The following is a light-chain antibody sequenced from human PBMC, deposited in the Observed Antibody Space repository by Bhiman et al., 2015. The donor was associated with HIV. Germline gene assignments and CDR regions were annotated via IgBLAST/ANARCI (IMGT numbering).Light chain of an antibody. V-gene: IGLV3-21*01. CDR2: YDT. CDR1: KIASKT. Sequence: SYVLTQPPSVSVAPGKTATITCAGDKIASKTVHWYQQKSGQAPLLVIYYDTDRPSGIPERFSGSKSGNTASLTISGLQAADEADYYCSSYTSRNTLVFGGGTKLTVL. CDR3: SSYTSRNTLV. J-gene: IGLJ3*02.